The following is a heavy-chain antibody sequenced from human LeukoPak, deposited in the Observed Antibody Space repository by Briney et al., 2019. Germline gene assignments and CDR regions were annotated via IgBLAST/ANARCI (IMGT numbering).Heavy chain of an antibody. CDR1: GFIFSTYN. D-gene: IGHD2-8*01. Sequence: GGSLRLSCPASGFIFSTYNMIWVRQAPGKGLEWLSYIHFRNSPIYYADSVKGRFTISRDNAKNSLYLQIDSLRVEDTAMYYCARVVDGVTGSDYWGQGTLVTVSS. CDR2: IHFRNSPI. V-gene: IGHV3-48*04. J-gene: IGHJ4*02. CDR3: ARVVDGVTGSDY.